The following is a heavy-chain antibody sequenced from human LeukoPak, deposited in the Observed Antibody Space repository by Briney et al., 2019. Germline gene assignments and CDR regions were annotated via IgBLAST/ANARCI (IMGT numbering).Heavy chain of an antibody. J-gene: IGHJ3*01. V-gene: IGHV3-53*01. D-gene: IGHD2-8*01. CDR2: IYSDNT. CDR3: ARYNGVCYRSCAFDV. Sequence: GGSLRLSCTVSGFTVSSNSMSWVRQAPGKRLEWVSFIYSDNTHYSDSVKGRFTISRDNSKNTLYLQMNSLRAEDTAVYYCARYNGVCYRSCAFDVWGQGTMVTVSS. CDR1: GFTVSSNS.